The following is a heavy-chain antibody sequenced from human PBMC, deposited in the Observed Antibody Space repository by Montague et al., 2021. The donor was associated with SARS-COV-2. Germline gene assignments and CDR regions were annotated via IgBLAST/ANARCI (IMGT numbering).Heavy chain of an antibody. Sequence: SETLSLTCTVSGGSISSYYWSWIRQPPGKGLELIGYIYYSGSTNYNPSLKSRVTISVDTSKNQFSLNLTSVSAADTAVYYCARGGSFCFDDVCYLPRSGFHSWGQGTLVTVSS. J-gene: IGHJ5*01. D-gene: IGHD2-8*01. V-gene: IGHV4-59*12. CDR3: ARGGSFCFDDVCYLPRSGFHS. CDR2: IYYSGST. CDR1: GGSISSYY.